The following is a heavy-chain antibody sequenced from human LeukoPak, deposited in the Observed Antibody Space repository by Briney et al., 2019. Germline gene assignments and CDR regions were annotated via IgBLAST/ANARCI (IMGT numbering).Heavy chain of an antibody. CDR2: ISGSDTT. CDR1: GFTFSNYE. Sequence: GGSLRLSCAASGFTFSNYEMNWVRQAPGKGLEWVSYISGSDTTYYADSVKGGFTVSRDNAKNSLYLQMNSLRAEDTAVYYCATVGGPMVRGVIIPQVFDHWGQGTLVTVSS. D-gene: IGHD3-10*01. J-gene: IGHJ4*02. CDR3: ATVGGPMVRGVIIPQVFDH. V-gene: IGHV3-48*03.